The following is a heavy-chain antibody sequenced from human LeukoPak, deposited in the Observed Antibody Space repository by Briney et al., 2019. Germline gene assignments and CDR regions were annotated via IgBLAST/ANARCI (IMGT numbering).Heavy chain of an antibody. Sequence: PSETLSLTCTVSGGSISSGDYYWSWIRQPPGKGLEWIGYIYYSGSTYYNPSLKSRVTISVDTSKNQFSLKLSSVTAADTAVYYCARDPLYYYDSSGYSEGDYWGQGTLVTVSS. D-gene: IGHD3-22*01. V-gene: IGHV4-30-4*01. CDR3: ARDPLYYYDSSGYSEGDY. J-gene: IGHJ4*02. CDR2: IYYSGST. CDR1: GGSISSGDYY.